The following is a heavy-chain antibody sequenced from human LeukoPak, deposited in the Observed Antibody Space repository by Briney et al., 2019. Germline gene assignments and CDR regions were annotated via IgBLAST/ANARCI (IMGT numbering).Heavy chain of an antibody. J-gene: IGHJ4*02. CDR2: IYYSAST. CDR1: GGSISSSSYY. CDR3: ARQYSGSYPYYFDY. D-gene: IGHD1-26*01. V-gene: IGHV4-39*01. Sequence: PSETLSLTCTVSGGSISSSSYYWGWIRQPPGKGLEWIGSIYYSASTYYNPSLKSRVTISVDTSKNQFSLKLSSVTAADTAVYYCARQYSGSYPYYFDYWGQGTLVTVSS.